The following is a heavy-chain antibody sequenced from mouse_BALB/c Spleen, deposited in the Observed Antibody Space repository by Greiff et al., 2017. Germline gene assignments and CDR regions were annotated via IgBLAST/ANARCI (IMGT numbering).Heavy chain of an antibody. J-gene: IGHJ3*01. CDR2: INPSTGYT. V-gene: IGHV1-7*01. CDR3: ARQGKLGPAWFAY. Sequence: VQLQESGAELAKPGASVKMSCKASGYTFTSYWMHWVKQRPGQGLEWIGYINPSTGYTEYNQKFKDKATLTADKSSSTAYMQLSSLTSEDSAVYYCARQGKLGPAWFAYWGQGTLVTVSA. D-gene: IGHD3-1*01. CDR1: GYTFTSYW.